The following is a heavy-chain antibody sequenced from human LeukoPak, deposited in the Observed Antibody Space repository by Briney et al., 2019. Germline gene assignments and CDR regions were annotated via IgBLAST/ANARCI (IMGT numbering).Heavy chain of an antibody. V-gene: IGHV1-69*06. D-gene: IGHD2-15*01. CDR3: ASANLFCSGGSCYSGFGAFDI. Sequence: SVKVSCKASGGTFSSYAISWVRQAPGQGLEWMGGIIPIFGTANYAQKFQGRVTITADKSTSTAYMELSSLRSEDTAVYYCASANLFCSGGSCYSGFGAFDIWGQGTMVTVSS. CDR2: IIPIFGTA. J-gene: IGHJ3*02. CDR1: GGTFSSYA.